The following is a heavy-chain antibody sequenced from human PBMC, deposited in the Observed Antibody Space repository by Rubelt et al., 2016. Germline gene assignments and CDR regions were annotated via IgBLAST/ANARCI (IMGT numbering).Heavy chain of an antibody. CDR1: GFTVSSNY. V-gene: IGHV3-53*04. D-gene: IGHD3-3*01. Sequence: EVQLVESGGGLVQPGGSLRLSCAASGFTVSSNYMSWVRQAPGKGLEWVSVIYSGGSTYYADSVKGRFTISRHNSKNTLYLQMNSLRAEDAAVYYCARDLITIFGVVEPNWFDPWGQGTLVTVSS. J-gene: IGHJ5*02. CDR2: IYSGGST. CDR3: ARDLITIFGVVEPNWFDP.